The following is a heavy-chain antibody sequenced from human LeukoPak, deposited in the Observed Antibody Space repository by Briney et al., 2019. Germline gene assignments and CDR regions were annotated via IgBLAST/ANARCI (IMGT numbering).Heavy chain of an antibody. CDR3: ARSVRYFDWLPTYYFDY. Sequence: PSETLSLTCTASGGSISSYYWSWIRQPAGKGLEWIGRIYTSGSTNYNPSLKSRVTMSVDTSKNQFSLKLSSVTAADTAVYYCARSVRYFDWLPTYYFDYWGQGTLVTVSS. J-gene: IGHJ4*02. D-gene: IGHD3-9*01. CDR2: IYTSGST. CDR1: GGSISSYY. V-gene: IGHV4-4*07.